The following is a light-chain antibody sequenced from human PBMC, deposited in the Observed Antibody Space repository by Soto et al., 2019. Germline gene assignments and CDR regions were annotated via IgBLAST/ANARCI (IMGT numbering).Light chain of an antibody. J-gene: IGLJ2*01. CDR3: QSYDSSLSVNVV. Sequence: QSVLTQPPSVSGAPGQRVTISCTGSSSTIGAGYDVHWYQQLPGPAPKLLIYGNSNRPSGVPDRFSGSKSGTSASLAITGLQAEDDADYYCQSYDSSLSVNVVFGGGTKLTVL. CDR2: GNS. V-gene: IGLV1-40*01. CDR1: SSTIGAGYD.